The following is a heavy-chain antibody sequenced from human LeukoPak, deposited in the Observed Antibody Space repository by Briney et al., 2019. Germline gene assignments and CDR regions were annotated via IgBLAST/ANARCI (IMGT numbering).Heavy chain of an antibody. Sequence: GGSLRLSCTGSGFIFDTHTLTWFRQAPGKGLEWVASISGSGDSTNYGDSVKGRFTISRDNFKRTVHLEMSNLRADDTAMYYCVRRAAVRGMDFWGLGTTVMVSS. V-gene: IGHV3-23*01. CDR2: ISGSGDST. CDR3: VRRAAVRGMDF. CDR1: GFIFDTHT. J-gene: IGHJ6*02. D-gene: IGHD1-14*01.